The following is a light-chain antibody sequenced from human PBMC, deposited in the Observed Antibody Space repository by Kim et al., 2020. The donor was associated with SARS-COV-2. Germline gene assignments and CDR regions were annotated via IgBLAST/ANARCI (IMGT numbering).Light chain of an antibody. Sequence: ASVGDRVTITCRASQGINIWLAWYQQKPEKAPKSLISAASSLQSGVPSRFSGSGSGTDFTLTITSLQPEDFATYYCQQYYAYPITFAQETRLEIK. V-gene: IGKV1D-16*01. J-gene: IGKJ5*01. CDR2: AAS. CDR3: QQYYAYPIT. CDR1: QGINIW.